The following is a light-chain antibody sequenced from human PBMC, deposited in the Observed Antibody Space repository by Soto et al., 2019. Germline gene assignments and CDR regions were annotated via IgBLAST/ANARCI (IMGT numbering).Light chain of an antibody. J-gene: IGLJ3*02. CDR3: TSYTTGRIGV. Sequence: QSALTQPASVSGSPGQSITISCTGSSCDVGHYNYVSWYQQHPGKAPKLIIYEVTNRPSGVSNRFSGSKSGNTASLIISGLQAEDEADYYCTSYTTGRIGVFGGGTKVTVL. V-gene: IGLV2-14*01. CDR1: SCDVGHYNY. CDR2: EVT.